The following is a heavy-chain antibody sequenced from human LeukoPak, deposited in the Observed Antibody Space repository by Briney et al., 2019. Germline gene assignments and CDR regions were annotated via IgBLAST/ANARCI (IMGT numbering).Heavy chain of an antibody. Sequence: GGSLRLSCAASGFTFSDYYMSWVRQAPGKGLEWVSYISSSGSTIYYADSVKGRFTISRDNAKNSLYLQMNSLRAEDTAVYYCARDIKTYYYDSSGYYRVYWGQGTLVTVSS. V-gene: IGHV3-11*04. CDR2: ISSSGSTI. CDR3: ARDIKTYYYDSSGYYRVY. J-gene: IGHJ4*02. CDR1: GFTFSDYY. D-gene: IGHD3-22*01.